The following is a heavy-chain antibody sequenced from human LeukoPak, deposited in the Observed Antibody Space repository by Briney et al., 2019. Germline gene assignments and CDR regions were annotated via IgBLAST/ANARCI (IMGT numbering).Heavy chain of an antibody. CDR2: ISRSGGST. V-gene: IGHV3-23*01. CDR1: ELHA. D-gene: IGHD3-10*01. CDR3: AKVYGSGSYKGPLDP. J-gene: IGHJ5*02. Sequence: SGGSLRLTCAASELHAMTWVRQGPGKGLEWVSAISRSGGSTYYADSVKGRFTISRDNSKSTLYLQMNSLRAEDTAVYYGAKVYGSGSYKGPLDPWGQGTLVTVSS.